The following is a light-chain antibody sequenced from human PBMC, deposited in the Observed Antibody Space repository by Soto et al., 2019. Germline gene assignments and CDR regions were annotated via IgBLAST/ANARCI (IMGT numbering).Light chain of an antibody. Sequence: VLTQPASVSGSPGQSITISCTGTSSDVGNYNLVSWYQQHPGKAPKFMIYEGSKRPSGVSNRFSGSTSGNTASLTISGLQAEDEAHYYCCSYARSSTYVFGTGTKVTVL. V-gene: IGLV2-23*01. CDR1: SSDVGNYNL. CDR3: CSYARSSTYV. CDR2: EGS. J-gene: IGLJ1*01.